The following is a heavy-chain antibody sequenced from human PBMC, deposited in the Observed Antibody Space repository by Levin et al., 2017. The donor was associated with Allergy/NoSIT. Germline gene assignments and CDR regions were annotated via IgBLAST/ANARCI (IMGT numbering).Heavy chain of an antibody. CDR3: ARHFWSGYSNYNWFDP. V-gene: IGHV4-39*01. D-gene: IGHD3-3*01. Sequence: SETLSLTCTVSGGSISSSSYYWGWIRQPPGKGLEWIGSIYYSGSTYYNPSLKSRVTISVDTSKNQFSLKLSSVTAADTAVYYCARHFWSGYSNYNWFDPWGQGTLVTVSS. CDR2: IYYSGST. CDR1: GGSISSSSYY. J-gene: IGHJ5*02.